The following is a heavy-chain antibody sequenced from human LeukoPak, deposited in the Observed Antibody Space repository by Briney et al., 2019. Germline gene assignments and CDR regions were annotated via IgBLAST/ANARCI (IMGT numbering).Heavy chain of an antibody. D-gene: IGHD3-22*01. J-gene: IGHJ4*02. V-gene: IGHV3-7*04. CDR1: GFTVSSNY. Sequence: GGSLRLSCAASGFTVSSNYMSWVRQAPGKGLEWVANIKQDGSEKYYVDSVKGRFTISRDNSKNSLFLQMNSLRAEDTAVYYCARGEYYYDGGYWGQGTLVTVSS. CDR2: IKQDGSEK. CDR3: ARGEYYYDGGY.